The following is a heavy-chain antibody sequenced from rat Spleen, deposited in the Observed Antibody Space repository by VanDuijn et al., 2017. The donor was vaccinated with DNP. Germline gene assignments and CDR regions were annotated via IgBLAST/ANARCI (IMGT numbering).Heavy chain of an antibody. J-gene: IGHJ4*01. CDR1: GLNFSDYW. CDR3: ARTAYYALDA. V-gene: IGHV4-2*01. CDR2: INEDSGTI. Sequence: EVKLVESGGGLVQPGRSLKLSCAASGLNFSDYWMGWVRQAPGKGLEWIGEINEDSGTINYTPSLKDKFTISRDNAQNTLFLQMTKLGSEDTAIYYCARTAYYALDAWGQGTSVTVSS.